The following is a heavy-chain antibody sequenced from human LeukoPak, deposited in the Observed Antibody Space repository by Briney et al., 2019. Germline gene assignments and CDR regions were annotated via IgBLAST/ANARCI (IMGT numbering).Heavy chain of an antibody. CDR3: ARDPCSSNSCFNWFDP. D-gene: IGHD2-2*01. CDR2: IIPIFGTA. Sequence: ASVKVSCKASGGTFSSYAISWVRQAPRQGLEWMGGIIPIFGTANYAQKFQGRVTITADESTSTAYMELSSLRSEDTAVYYCARDPCSSNSCFNWFDPWGQGTLVTVSS. V-gene: IGHV1-69*13. CDR1: GGTFSSYA. J-gene: IGHJ5*02.